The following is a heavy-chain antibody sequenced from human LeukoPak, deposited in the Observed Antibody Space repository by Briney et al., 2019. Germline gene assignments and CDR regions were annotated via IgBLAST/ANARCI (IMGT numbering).Heavy chain of an antibody. D-gene: IGHD3-16*01. Sequence: GGSLRLSCAASRFTFSSYEMNWVRQAPGKGLEWVSYISSSGSTIYYADSLKGRLTISRDNAKNSLYLQMNTLRAEDTAVYYCARSVGSYVDYWGQGTLVTVSS. J-gene: IGHJ4*02. CDR1: RFTFSSYE. CDR3: ARSVGSYVDY. V-gene: IGHV3-48*03. CDR2: ISSSGSTI.